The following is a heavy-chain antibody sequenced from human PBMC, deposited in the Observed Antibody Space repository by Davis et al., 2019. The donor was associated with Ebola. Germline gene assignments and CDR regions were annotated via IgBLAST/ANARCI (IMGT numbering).Heavy chain of an antibody. J-gene: IGHJ6*01. CDR1: GFTLSTSS. Sequence: GESLKISCEASGFTLSTSSMNWVRQGPGKGLEWISYISSSPNTIFHADSVRGRFTVSRDKAKNAVYLEMNRLRDEDTAVYHCARDPDYGDYADYAMDVWGQGTTVTVSS. CDR2: ISSSPNTI. CDR3: ARDPDYGDYADYAMDV. D-gene: IGHD4-17*01. V-gene: IGHV3-48*02.